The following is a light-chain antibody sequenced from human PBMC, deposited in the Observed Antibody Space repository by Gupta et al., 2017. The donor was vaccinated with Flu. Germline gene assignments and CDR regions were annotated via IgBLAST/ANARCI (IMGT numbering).Light chain of an antibody. CDR2: DNN. V-gene: IGLV1-40*01. J-gene: IGLJ3*02. Sequence: QSVLTQPPSVSGAPGQGVTITCTGSSSNIGTGYDVLWYQHSPGTAPRPLIYDNNIRPSGVPDRFSGSMSGTSASLTIAGLQAEDEAVYYCQSYDSSLSGWVFGGGTKLTVL. CDR1: SSNIGTGYD. CDR3: QSYDSSLSGWV.